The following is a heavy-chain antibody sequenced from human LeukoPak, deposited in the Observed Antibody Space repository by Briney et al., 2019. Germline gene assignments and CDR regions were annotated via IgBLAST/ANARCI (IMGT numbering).Heavy chain of an antibody. V-gene: IGHV1-69*05. J-gene: IGHJ3*02. CDR2: IIPIFGTV. D-gene: IGHD1-26*01. Sequence: SVKVSCKASGGTFSSYAISWVRQAPGQGLEWMGGIIPIFGTVNYAQKFQGRVTITTDEPKSTAYMELSSLRSEDTAVYYCARAGIVGAKKAFDIWGQGTMVTVSS. CDR1: GGTFSSYA. CDR3: ARAGIVGAKKAFDI.